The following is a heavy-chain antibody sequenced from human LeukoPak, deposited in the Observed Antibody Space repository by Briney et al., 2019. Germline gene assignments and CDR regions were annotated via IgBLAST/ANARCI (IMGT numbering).Heavy chain of an antibody. CDR1: GGSISSYY. V-gene: IGHV4-59*01. J-gene: IGHJ4*02. Sequence: SETLSLTCTVSGGSISSYYWSWIRQPPGKGLEWIGYIYYSGSTNYSPSLKSRVTISVDTSKNQFSLKLSSVTAADTAVYYCAREYCSGGSCYGNFDYWGQGTLVTVSS. D-gene: IGHD2-15*01. CDR3: AREYCSGGSCYGNFDY. CDR2: IYYSGST.